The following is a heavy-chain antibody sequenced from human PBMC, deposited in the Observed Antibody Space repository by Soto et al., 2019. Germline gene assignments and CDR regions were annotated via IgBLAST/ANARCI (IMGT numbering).Heavy chain of an antibody. V-gene: IGHV4-59*08. J-gene: IGHJ4*02. CDR2: IYYSGST. Sequence: SETLSLTCTVSGGSISSYYWSWIRQPPGKGLEWIGYIYYSGSTNYNPSLKSRVTISVDTSKNQFSLKLSSVTAADTAVYYCAGGVGPYCFDYWGQGTLVTVSS. D-gene: IGHD3-3*01. CDR3: AGGVGPYCFDY. CDR1: GGSISSYY.